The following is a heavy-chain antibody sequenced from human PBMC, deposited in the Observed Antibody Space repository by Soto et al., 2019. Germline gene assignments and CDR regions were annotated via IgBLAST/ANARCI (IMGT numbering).Heavy chain of an antibody. CDR1: GYFISSGYY. J-gene: IGHJ4*02. Sequence: SETLSLTCAVSGYFISSGYYWGWIRQPPGKGLEWIGSIYHSGSTYYNPSLKSRVTISVDTSKNQFSLKLSSVTAADTAVYYCAREGGYSYGYFDYWGQGTLVTVSS. V-gene: IGHV4-38-2*02. D-gene: IGHD5-18*01. CDR2: IYHSGST. CDR3: AREGGYSYGYFDY.